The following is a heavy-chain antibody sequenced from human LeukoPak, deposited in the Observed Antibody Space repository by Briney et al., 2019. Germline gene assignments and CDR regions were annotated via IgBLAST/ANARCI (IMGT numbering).Heavy chain of an antibody. J-gene: IGHJ6*03. D-gene: IGHD3-3*01. CDR1: GFTFSSYA. Sequence: LPGRSLRLSCAASGFTFSSYAMHWVRQAPGKGLEWVAVISYDGSNKYHADSVKGRFTISRDNSKNTLYLQMNSLRAEDTAVYYCARTYDFWSGYSPEYYMDVWGKGTTVTVSS. CDR3: ARTYDFWSGYSPEYYMDV. V-gene: IGHV3-30-3*01. CDR2: ISYDGSNK.